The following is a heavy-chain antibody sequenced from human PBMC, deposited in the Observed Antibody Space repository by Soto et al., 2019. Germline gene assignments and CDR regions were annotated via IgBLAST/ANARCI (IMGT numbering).Heavy chain of an antibody. V-gene: IGHV4-31*01. CDR3: ARFYSTNWYFDY. Sequence: QVQLQESGPGLVKPSQTLSLTCTVSGGSFSSGGYYWSWIRQHPGKGLEWIGYIYYSGSTYYNPSLKSPVTISVDTSKNQLSLKLSSVTAADTAVYYCARFYSTNWYFDYWGQGTLVTVSS. J-gene: IGHJ4*02. CDR2: IYYSGST. D-gene: IGHD6-13*01. CDR1: GGSFSSGGYY.